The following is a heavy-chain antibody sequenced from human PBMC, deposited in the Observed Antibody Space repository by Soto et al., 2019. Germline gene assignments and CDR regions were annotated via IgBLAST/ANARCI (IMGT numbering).Heavy chain of an antibody. CDR3: ARTASIVVVITSNFDY. Sequence: ASVKVCCKASGYTFTSYGISWVRQAPGQGLEWMGGIIPIFGTANYAQKFQGRVTMTTDTSTSTAYMELRSLRSDDTAVYYCARTASIVVVITSNFDYWGQGTLVTVSS. CDR2: IIPIFGTA. V-gene: IGHV1-18*01. D-gene: IGHD3-22*01. CDR1: GYTFTSYG. J-gene: IGHJ4*02.